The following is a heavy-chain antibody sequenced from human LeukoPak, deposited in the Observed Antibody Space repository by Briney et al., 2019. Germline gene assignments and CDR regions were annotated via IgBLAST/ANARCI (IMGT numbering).Heavy chain of an antibody. J-gene: IGHJ4*02. CDR2: IYHSGST. CDR1: GFTFRNYR. D-gene: IGHD2-21*01. Sequence: PGGSLRLSCAASGFTFRNYRMNWVRQPPGKGLEWIGEIYHSGSTNYNPSLKSRVTISVDKSKNQFSLKLSSVTAADTAVYYCATSYVTKDSFDYWGQGTLVTVSS. CDR3: ATSYVTKDSFDY. V-gene: IGHV4-4*02.